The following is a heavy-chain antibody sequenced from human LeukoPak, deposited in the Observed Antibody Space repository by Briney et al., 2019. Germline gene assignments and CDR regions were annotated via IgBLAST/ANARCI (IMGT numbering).Heavy chain of an antibody. J-gene: IGHJ4*02. CDR1: GFTVSSNY. CDR2: IYSGGST. Sequence: GGSLRLSCAASGFTVSSNYMSWVRQAPGKGLEWVSVIYSGGSTYYADSVKGRFTISGDNSKNTLYLQMNSLRAEDTAVYYCAKASGDRPPPDYWGQGTLVTVSS. CDR3: AKASGDRPPPDY. D-gene: IGHD2-21*01. V-gene: IGHV3-53*01.